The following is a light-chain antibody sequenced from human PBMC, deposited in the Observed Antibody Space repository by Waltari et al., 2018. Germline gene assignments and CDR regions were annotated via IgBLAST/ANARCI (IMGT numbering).Light chain of an antibody. CDR3: ATWDDSLNGWV. Sequence: QSVLTQPPSASGAPGQEVSISCSGGSTTITNYVFWYQQFPGTAPKLIVYKDYDPPSGVPDRFSASKSGTSASLAISGLRSDDEADYYCATWDDSLNGWVFGGGTKLTVL. CDR1: STTITNY. CDR2: KDY. V-gene: IGLV1-47*01. J-gene: IGLJ3*02.